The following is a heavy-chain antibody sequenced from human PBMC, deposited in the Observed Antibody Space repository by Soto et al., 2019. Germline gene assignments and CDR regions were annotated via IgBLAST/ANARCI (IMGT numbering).Heavy chain of an antibody. Sequence: SVKVSCKASGCTFSSYAISWVRQAPGQGLEWMGGIIPIFGTANYAQKFQGRVTITADKSTSTAYMELSSLRSEDTAVYYCARDSTRGYRYDDFDYWGQGNRVTVYS. D-gene: IGHD5-18*01. V-gene: IGHV1-69*06. CDR2: IIPIFGTA. CDR3: ARDSTRGYRYDDFDY. CDR1: GCTFSSYA. J-gene: IGHJ4*02.